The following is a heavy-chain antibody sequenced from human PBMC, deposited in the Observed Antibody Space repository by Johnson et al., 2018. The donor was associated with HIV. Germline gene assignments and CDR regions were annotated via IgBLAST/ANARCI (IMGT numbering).Heavy chain of an antibody. V-gene: IGHV3-66*03. CDR1: GFTVSSNY. D-gene: IGHD2-21*01. Sequence: EVQLVESGGGLIQPGGSLRLSCAASGFTVSSNYMSWVRQAPGKGLEWVSVIYSCGSTYYADSVKGRFTISRDNSKNTLYLQMNSLRAEDTAVYYWWRERGGRHTFDIWGQGTMVAVSS. J-gene: IGHJ3*02. CDR2: IYSCGST. CDR3: WRERGGRHTFDI.